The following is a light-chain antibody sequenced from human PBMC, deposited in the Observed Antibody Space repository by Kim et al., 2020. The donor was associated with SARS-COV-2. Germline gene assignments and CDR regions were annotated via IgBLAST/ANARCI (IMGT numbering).Light chain of an antibody. CDR3: QSADNSGTV. CDR1: ALPKQY. J-gene: IGLJ3*02. CDR2: KDS. Sequence: SYELTQPPSVSVSPGQTARITCSGDALPKQYAYWYQQKPGQAPVLVIYKDSERPSGIPERFSGSSSGTTVTLTISGVQAEDEADYYCQSADNSGTVFGGG. V-gene: IGLV3-25*03.